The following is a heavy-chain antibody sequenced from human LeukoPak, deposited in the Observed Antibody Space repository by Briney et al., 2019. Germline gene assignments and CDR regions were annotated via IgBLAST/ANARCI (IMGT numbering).Heavy chain of an antibody. J-gene: IGHJ6*02. CDR2: IIPIFGTA. Sequence: GASVKVSCKASGGTFSSYAISWVRQAPGQGLEWMGGIIPIFGTANYAQKFQGRVTITADESTSTAYMELSSLRSEDTAVYYCARDRAYCGGDCCPTTIYGMDVWGQGTTVTVSS. V-gene: IGHV1-69*13. CDR3: ARDRAYCGGDCCPTTIYGMDV. D-gene: IGHD2-21*02. CDR1: GGTFSSYA.